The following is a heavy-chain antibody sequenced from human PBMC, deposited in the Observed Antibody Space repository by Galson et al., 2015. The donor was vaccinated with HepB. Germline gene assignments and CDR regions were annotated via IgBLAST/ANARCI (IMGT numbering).Heavy chain of an antibody. D-gene: IGHD1-14*01. V-gene: IGHV3-66*01. J-gene: IGHJ3*01. CDR2: IESGDKK. CDR3: AVSGTPGGLDF. Sequence: SLRLSCAASGFTVSGTYMIWVRQAPGKGLECVSLIESGDKKYYIDSVKGRFTISRDNSLNTMSLQLNSLRAEDSGVYYCAVSGTPGGLDFWGQGTMVTVSS. CDR1: GFTVSGTY.